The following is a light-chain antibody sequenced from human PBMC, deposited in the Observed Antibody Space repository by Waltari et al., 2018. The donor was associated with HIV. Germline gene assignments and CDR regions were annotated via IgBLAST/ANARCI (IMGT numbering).Light chain of an antibody. CDR1: QTVRSS. V-gene: IGKV1D-16*01. J-gene: IGKJ1*01. CDR2: GAS. Sequence: IQITQSPPSLSASVRQRVTITCRASQTVRSSVAGYQQRPGKAPKSLVYGASKLQTEVPSRFSAGGSGTNFSLTISSLKPEDFATYICQQYYTFPRTFGRGTRVDMK. CDR3: QQYYTFPRT.